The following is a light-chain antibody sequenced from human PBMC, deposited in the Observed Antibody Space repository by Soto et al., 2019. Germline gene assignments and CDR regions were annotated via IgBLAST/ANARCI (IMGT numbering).Light chain of an antibody. V-gene: IGKV3-11*01. CDR3: QQRSNWPPT. CDR1: QSVSSY. CDR2: DAS. Sequence: EIVLTQSPATLSLSPGERATLSCRASQSVSSYLAWYQHKPGQSPRLLIYDASNRATGIPARFSGSGSGTDFTLTISSLEPEDFAVYYCQQRSNWPPTFGQWTKLEIK. J-gene: IGKJ2*01.